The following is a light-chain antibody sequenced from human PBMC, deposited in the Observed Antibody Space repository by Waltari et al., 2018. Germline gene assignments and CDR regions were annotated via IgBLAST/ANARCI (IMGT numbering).Light chain of an antibody. V-gene: IGKV1-9*01. J-gene: IGKJ4*01. Sequence: IQLTQSTSSLSASVGDRVTITCRASHGLRDYLAWYQQKPAKAPQLLVYAASTLQTGVQSRFSGSGYGKDCTLTSSSLQPEDFATYYCQHLSSYPRVITFGGGTKVENK. CDR1: HGLRDY. CDR3: QHLSSYPRVIT. CDR2: AAS.